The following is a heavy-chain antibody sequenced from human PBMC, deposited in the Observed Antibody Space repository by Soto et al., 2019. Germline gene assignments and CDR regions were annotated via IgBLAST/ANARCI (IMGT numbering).Heavy chain of an antibody. CDR3: ARDGAARPRPPDWFDP. Sequence: GGSLRLSCAASGFTFSSYSMNWVRQAPGKGLEWVSYISSSTIYYADSVKGRFTISRDNAKNSLYLQMNSLRAEDTAVYYCARDGAARPRPPDWFDPWGQGTLVTVSS. CDR2: ISSSTI. V-gene: IGHV3-48*01. D-gene: IGHD6-6*01. CDR1: GFTFSSYS. J-gene: IGHJ5*02.